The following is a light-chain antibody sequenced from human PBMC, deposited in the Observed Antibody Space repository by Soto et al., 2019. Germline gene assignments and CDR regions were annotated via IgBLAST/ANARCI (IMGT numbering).Light chain of an antibody. CDR3: CSLTNGATWV. V-gene: IGLV2-23*01. CDR1: NSDVGSHNF. J-gene: IGLJ3*02. Sequence: QSALTQPASVSGSPGQSITISCTGTNSDVGSHNFVSWYQQYPGKAPKLLIYEASKRPSGLSNRVSGSKSGNTASLTISGLQAEDEADYYCCSLTNGATWVFGVGTKLTVL. CDR2: EAS.